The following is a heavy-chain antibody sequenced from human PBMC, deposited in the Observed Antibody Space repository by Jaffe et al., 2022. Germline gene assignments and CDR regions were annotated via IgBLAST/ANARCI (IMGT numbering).Heavy chain of an antibody. CDR3: TRVVGNYGSGSYYNQPY. D-gene: IGHD3-10*01. V-gene: IGHV3-49*04. J-gene: IGHJ4*02. CDR2: IRSKAYGETT. CDR1: GFTFGDSA. Sequence: EVQLVESGGGLVQPGRSLRLSCTASGFTFGDSAMSWVRQAPGKGLEWVGFIRSKAYGETTEYAASVKGRFTISRDDSKSIAYLQMNSLKTEDTAVYYCTRVVGNYGSGSYYNQPYWGQGTLVTVSS.